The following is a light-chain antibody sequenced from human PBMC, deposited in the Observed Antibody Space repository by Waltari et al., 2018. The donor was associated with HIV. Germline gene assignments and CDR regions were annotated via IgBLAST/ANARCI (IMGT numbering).Light chain of an antibody. CDR1: SSNIGAGFD. Sequence: QSLLTQPPSVSGAPGQRVTISCTGSSSNIGAGFDVHWYQQLPGTVPKLLIYGNSNRPSGVPHRFSGSKSCTSASLAITGLQAEDEADYYCQSYDRSLSGYVVFGGGTKLTVL. V-gene: IGLV1-40*01. J-gene: IGLJ2*01. CDR3: QSYDRSLSGYVV. CDR2: GNS.